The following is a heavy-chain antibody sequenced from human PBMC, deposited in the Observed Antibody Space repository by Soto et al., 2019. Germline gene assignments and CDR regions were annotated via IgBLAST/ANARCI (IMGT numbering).Heavy chain of an antibody. CDR1: GGTFSSHT. Sequence: QDQLVQSGAEVKKPGSSVKVSCKASGGTFSSHTFSWVRQAPGQGLEWMGRIVPALGTATYAQKFQGRVTITADESATTAYMELNRLRSEDTAVYYCARPDFGDYWYFDLWGRGTLVTVSS. CDR2: IVPALGTA. D-gene: IGHD4-17*01. J-gene: IGHJ2*01. CDR3: ARPDFGDYWYFDL. V-gene: IGHV1-69*08.